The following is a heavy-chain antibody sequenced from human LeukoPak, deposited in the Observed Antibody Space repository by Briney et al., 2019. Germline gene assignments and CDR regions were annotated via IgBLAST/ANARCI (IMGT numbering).Heavy chain of an antibody. CDR2: IYYSGST. V-gene: IGHV4-59*01. CDR1: GGSISSYY. J-gene: IGHJ5*02. CDR3: ARGPWILWFGEYPTHNWFDP. D-gene: IGHD3-10*01. Sequence: SETLSLTCTVSGGSISSYYWSWIRQPPGKGLEWIGYIYYSGSTNYNPSLKSRVTISVDTSKNQFSLKLSSVTAADTAVYYCARGPWILWFGEYPTHNWFDPWGQGTLVTVSS.